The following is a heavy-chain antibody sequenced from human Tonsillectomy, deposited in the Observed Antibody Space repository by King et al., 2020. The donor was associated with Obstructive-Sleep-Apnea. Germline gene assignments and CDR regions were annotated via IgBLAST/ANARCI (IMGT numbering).Heavy chain of an antibody. J-gene: IGHJ4*02. CDR1: GYRFTNYW. Sequence: QLVQSGAEVKKPGESLKISCKGSGYRFTNYWIAWVRQMPGKGLESMGIIYPDDSNTKYSPSFEGQVTISADKSISTAYLQWSSLKATETAMYYCARHEKGVYHGSGTSYLGGGFGYWGQGTLVTVSS. CDR2: IYPDDSNT. CDR3: ARHEKGVYHGSGTSYLGGGFGY. D-gene: IGHD3-10*01. V-gene: IGHV5-51*01.